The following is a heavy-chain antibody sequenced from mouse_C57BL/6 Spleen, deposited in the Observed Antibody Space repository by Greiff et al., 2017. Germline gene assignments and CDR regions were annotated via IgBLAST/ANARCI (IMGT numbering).Heavy chain of an antibody. CDR3: ARTMTTVVGRDY. D-gene: IGHD1-1*01. CDR2: INPSSGYT. Sequence: QVQLQQSGAELARPGASVKMSCKASGYTFTSYTMHWVKQRPGQGLEWIGYINPSSGYTKYNQKFKDKATLTEDKSSSTAYMQLSSLTSEDSAVXYCARTMTTVVGRDYWGQGTTLTVSS. J-gene: IGHJ2*01. CDR1: GYTFTSYT. V-gene: IGHV1-4*01.